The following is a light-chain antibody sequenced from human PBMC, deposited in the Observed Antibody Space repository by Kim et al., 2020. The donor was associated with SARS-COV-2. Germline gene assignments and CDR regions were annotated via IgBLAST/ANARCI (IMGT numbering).Light chain of an antibody. CDR1: QSVGCN. CDR3: QQYNDWRT. CDR2: EAT. J-gene: IGKJ1*01. Sequence: EERAIHACRASQSVGCNSAWYQQKPGQPPRLLIDEATTRATGIPARFSGSGSGTEFTITISSLQSGDFAIYFCQQYNDWRTFGQGTKVDIK. V-gene: IGKV3-15*01.